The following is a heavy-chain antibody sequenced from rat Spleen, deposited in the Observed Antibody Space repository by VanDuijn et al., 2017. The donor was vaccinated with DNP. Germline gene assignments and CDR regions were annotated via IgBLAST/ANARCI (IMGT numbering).Heavy chain of an antibody. CDR1: GYSITSSYR. V-gene: IGHV3-3*01. D-gene: IGHD1-9*01. CDR2: IDGAGST. J-gene: IGHJ2*01. CDR3: ARGTMGITTWYFDY. Sequence: EVQLQESGPGRVKPSQSLSLTCSVTGYSITSSYRWIWIRKFPENKLEWMGHIDGAGSTNYNPSLKSRISITRYTSKNQFFLQLKSVTTEDTATYYCARGTMGITTWYFDYWGQGVMVTVSS.